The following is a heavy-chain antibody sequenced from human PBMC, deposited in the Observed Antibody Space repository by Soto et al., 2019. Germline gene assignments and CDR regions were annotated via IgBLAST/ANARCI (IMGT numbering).Heavy chain of an antibody. Sequence: VQLVESGGGVVQPGRSLRLSCAASGFTFSDYAMHWVRQAPGKGLEWVAVVSHDGRNTHYADSVKGRFTISRDRSKNQVSLEMTSLRAEDTAVYYCAKGGRQWLVTSDFNYWGQGALVTVSS. D-gene: IGHD6-19*01. CDR3: AKGGRQWLVTSDFNY. V-gene: IGHV3-30*18. J-gene: IGHJ4*02. CDR1: GFTFSDYA. CDR2: VSHDGRNT.